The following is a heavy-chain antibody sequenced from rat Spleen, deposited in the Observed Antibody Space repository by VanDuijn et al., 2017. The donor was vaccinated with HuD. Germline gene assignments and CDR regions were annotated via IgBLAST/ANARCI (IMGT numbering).Heavy chain of an antibody. V-gene: IGHV2-15*01. CDR3: ARSAYGYNLNWFAY. D-gene: IGHD1-9*01. CDR1: GFSLTDYR. J-gene: IGHJ3*01. Sequence: QVQLKESGPGLVQPSQTLSLTCTVSGFSLTDYRVNWVRQPPGQGLEWIGAMWSGGSTDYNSAIKSRLSISRDTSKSQVLWRMNSLQTEDTAMYFCARSAYGYNLNWFAYWGQGTLVTVSS. CDR2: MWSGGST.